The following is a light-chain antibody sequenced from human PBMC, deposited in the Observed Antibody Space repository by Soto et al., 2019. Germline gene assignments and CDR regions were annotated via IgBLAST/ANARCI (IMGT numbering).Light chain of an antibody. CDR2: EVS. CDR3: SSYACSNIFV. CDR1: SSDVGGYNF. V-gene: IGLV2-8*01. J-gene: IGLJ1*01. Sequence: QSALTQPPSASGSPGQSVTISCTGTSSDVGGYNFVAWYQQHPGKAPKLMISEVSKRPSGVPDRFSGSKSGNTASLTVSGLQAEDEADYYCSSYACSNIFVFGTGTKLTVL.